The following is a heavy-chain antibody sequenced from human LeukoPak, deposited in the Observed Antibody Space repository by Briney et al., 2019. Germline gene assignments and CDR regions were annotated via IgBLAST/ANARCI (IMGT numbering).Heavy chain of an antibody. CDR2: IYHSGST. Sequence: SETLSLTCAVSGGSISSSNWWSWVRQPPGKELEWIGEIYHSGSTNYNPSLKSRVTISVDKSKNQFSLKLSSVTAADTAVYYCARAEVSPSYFDLWGRGTLVTVSS. CDR1: GGSISSSNW. CDR3: ARAEVSPSYFDL. D-gene: IGHD2-21*01. J-gene: IGHJ2*01. V-gene: IGHV4-4*02.